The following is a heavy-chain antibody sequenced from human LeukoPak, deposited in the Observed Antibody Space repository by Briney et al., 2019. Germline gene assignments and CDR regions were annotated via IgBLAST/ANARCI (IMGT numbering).Heavy chain of an antibody. CDR2: INGDGRRT. Sequence: PGGSLRLSCAVSGFTFSTYWMHWVRQAPGKGLVWVSRINGDGRRTNYGDSVKGRFTISRDNAKNTLFLQMTSLRAEDTADFYCARGGPGGFFDYWGQGTLVTVSS. D-gene: IGHD3-10*01. J-gene: IGHJ4*02. CDR1: GFTFSTYW. CDR3: ARGGPGGFFDY. V-gene: IGHV3-74*01.